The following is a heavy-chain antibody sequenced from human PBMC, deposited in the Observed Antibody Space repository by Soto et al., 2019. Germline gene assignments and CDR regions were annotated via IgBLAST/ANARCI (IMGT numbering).Heavy chain of an antibody. Sequence: ASVKVSCKASGGTFSSYAISWVRQAPGQGLEWMGIINPSGGSTSYAQKFQGRVTMTRDTSTSTVYMELSSLRSEDTAVYYCAREDEITIFGVVIKTYGMDVWGQGTTVTVSS. V-gene: IGHV1-46*01. CDR2: INPSGGST. J-gene: IGHJ6*02. D-gene: IGHD3-3*01. CDR1: GGTFSSYA. CDR3: AREDEITIFGVVIKTYGMDV.